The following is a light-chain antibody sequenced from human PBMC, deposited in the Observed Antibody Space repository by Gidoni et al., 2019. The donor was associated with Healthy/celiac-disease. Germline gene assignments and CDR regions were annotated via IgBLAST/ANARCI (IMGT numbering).Light chain of an antibody. Sequence: AIQLTQSPSSLSASVGDRVTITCRASQGISSALAWYQQKTGKAPKLLIYDASSLESGVPSRFSGSGSGTDFTLTISSLQPEDFATYYCQQFNSYPPFTFGPGTKVEI. CDR1: QGISSA. J-gene: IGKJ3*01. CDR3: QQFNSYPPFT. V-gene: IGKV1-13*02. CDR2: DAS.